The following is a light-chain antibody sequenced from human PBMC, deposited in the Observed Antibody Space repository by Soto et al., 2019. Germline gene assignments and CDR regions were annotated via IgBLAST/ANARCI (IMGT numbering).Light chain of an antibody. CDR2: DVS. Sequence: QSVLTQPASVSGSPGQSITISCTGTSSDVGGYNYVSWYQQHPGKAPKLMIYDVSNRPSGVSNRFSGSKSGNTASLTISGLQAEYDADNQCTSNSTIFPNVLGT. J-gene: IGLJ1*01. CDR1: SSDVGGYNY. V-gene: IGLV2-14*01. CDR3: TSNSTIFPNV.